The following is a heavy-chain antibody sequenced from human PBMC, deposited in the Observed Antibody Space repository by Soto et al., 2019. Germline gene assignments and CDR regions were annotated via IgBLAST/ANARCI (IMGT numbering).Heavy chain of an antibody. CDR3: ASRTPDVTYYDYGMDV. CDR2: IIPIFGTA. J-gene: IGHJ6*02. V-gene: IGHV1-69*12. CDR1: GGTFSSYA. D-gene: IGHD2-21*02. Sequence: QVQLVQSGAEVTKPGSSVKVSCKASGGTFSSYAISWVRQAPGQGLEWMGGIIPIFGTANYAQKFQGRVTITEDESTSTAYMELSSLRSEDTAVYYCASRTPDVTYYDYGMDVWGQGTTVTVSS.